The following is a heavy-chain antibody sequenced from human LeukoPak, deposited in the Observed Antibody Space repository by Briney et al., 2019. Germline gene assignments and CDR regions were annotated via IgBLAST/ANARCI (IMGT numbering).Heavy chain of an antibody. CDR1: GFTFSSYA. V-gene: IGHV3-30-3*01. J-gene: IGHJ4*02. Sequence: PGGSLRLSCAASGFTFSSYAMHWVRQAPGKGLEWVAVISYDGSNKYYADSVKGRFTTSRDNSKNTLYLQMNSLRAEDTAVYYCARDQHISGNYYDSSGYYPLGDYWGQGTLVTVSS. CDR3: ARDQHISGNYYDSSGYYPLGDY. CDR2: ISYDGSNK. D-gene: IGHD3-22*01.